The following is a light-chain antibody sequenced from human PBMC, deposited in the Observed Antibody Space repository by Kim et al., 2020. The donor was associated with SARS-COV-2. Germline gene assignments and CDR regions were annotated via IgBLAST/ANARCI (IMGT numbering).Light chain of an antibody. CDR2: GVS. V-gene: IGKV3-20*01. J-gene: IGKJ4*01. Sequence: EIVLTQSPGTLSLSPGERATLSCRASQSVTSNYLAWYQQKPGQAPRLLIYGVSSRATGIPDRFSGSGSGTDFTLTISRLEPEDFAVYYCQQYGSSFGGGTKVDIK. CDR3: QQYGSS. CDR1: QSVTSNY.